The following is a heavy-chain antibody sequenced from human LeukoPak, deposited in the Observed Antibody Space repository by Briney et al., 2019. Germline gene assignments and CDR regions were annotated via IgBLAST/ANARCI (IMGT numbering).Heavy chain of an antibody. J-gene: IGHJ6*02. Sequence: ASVKVSCKASGYTFTSYGISWVRQAPGQGLEWMGWISAYNGNTNYAQKLQGRVTMTTDTSTSTAYMELRSLRSDDTAAYYCARDTDYDFWSGYYWRSRYYGMDVWGQGTTVTVSS. V-gene: IGHV1-18*01. CDR1: GYTFTSYG. D-gene: IGHD3-3*01. CDR2: ISAYNGNT. CDR3: ARDTDYDFWSGYYWRSRYYGMDV.